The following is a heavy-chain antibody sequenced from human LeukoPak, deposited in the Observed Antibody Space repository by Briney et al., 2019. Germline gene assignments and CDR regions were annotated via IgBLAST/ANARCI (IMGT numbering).Heavy chain of an antibody. CDR1: GFTFSSYG. J-gene: IGHJ4*02. V-gene: IGHV3-33*01. Sequence: GGSLRLSCAASGFTFSSYGMHWVRQAPGKGLEWVAVIWYDGSNKYYADSVKGRFTISRVNSKNTLYLQMNSLRAEDTAVYYCARDSYGYLYFDYWGQGTLVTVSS. CDR2: IWYDGSNK. CDR3: ARDSYGYLYFDY. D-gene: IGHD5-18*01.